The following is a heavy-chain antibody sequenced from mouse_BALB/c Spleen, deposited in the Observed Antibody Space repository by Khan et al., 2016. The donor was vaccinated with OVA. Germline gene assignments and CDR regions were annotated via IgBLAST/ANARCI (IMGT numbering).Heavy chain of an antibody. V-gene: IGHV1-18*01. CDR3: ARDAGRH. D-gene: IGHD3-3*01. Sequence: EVQLQQSGPELVKPGASVKISCKTSGYTFTEYTLHWVKQSHGKSLEWIGVINPKNGVTSYNQKFKGKATLTVEKTSSTAYMAFRSLTSADSAVYYCARDAGRHWGQGTSVTVSS. J-gene: IGHJ4*01. CDR1: GYTFTEYT. CDR2: INPKNGVT.